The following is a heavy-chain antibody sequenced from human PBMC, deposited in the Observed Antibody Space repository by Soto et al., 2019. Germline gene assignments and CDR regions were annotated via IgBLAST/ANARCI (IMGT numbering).Heavy chain of an antibody. D-gene: IGHD2-15*01. CDR1: GFTFSSYA. Sequence: QVQLVESGGGVVQPGRSLRLSCAASGFTFSSYAMHWVRQAPGKGLEWVAVISYDGSNKYYADSVKGRFTISRDNSKNTMYRQMNRLRAEDTAVYYCARETVVVVAATSYFDYWGQGTLVTVSS. CDR2: ISYDGSNK. V-gene: IGHV3-30-3*01. CDR3: ARETVVVVAATSYFDY. J-gene: IGHJ4*02.